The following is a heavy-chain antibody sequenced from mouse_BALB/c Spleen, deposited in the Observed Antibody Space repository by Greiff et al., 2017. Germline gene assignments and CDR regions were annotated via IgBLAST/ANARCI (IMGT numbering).Heavy chain of an antibody. V-gene: IGHV1-15*01. Sequence: VKLMESGAELVRPGASVTLSCKASGYTFTDYEMHWVKQTPVHGLEWIGAIDPETGGTAYNQKFKGKATLTADKSSSTAYMELRSLTSEDSAVYYCTRNYYYGSSYNYWGQGTTLTVSS. CDR1: GYTFTDYE. CDR2: IDPETGGT. CDR3: TRNYYYGSSYNY. D-gene: IGHD1-1*01. J-gene: IGHJ2*01.